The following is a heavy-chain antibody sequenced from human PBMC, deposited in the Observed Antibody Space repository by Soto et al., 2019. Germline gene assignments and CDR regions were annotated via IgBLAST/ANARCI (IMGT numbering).Heavy chain of an antibody. V-gene: IGHV4-34*01. Sequence: SHNCSVADGSIYSFYWRCIRQNPGKGLEWIGETNHSGSTNYNPSLKSRVTISVDTSKNQFSLKLSSVTAADTAVYYCAREGRYCSGGSCYSRRGIYNWFDPWGQGTLVTVSS. CDR1: DGSIYSFY. CDR3: AREGRYCSGGSCYSRRGIYNWFDP. J-gene: IGHJ5*02. D-gene: IGHD2-15*01. CDR2: TNHSGST.